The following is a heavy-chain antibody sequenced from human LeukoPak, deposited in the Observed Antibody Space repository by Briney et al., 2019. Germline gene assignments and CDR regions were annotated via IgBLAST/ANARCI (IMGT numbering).Heavy chain of an antibody. CDR3: ARQVAVYCGGDCYSAEYFQH. CDR1: GYSFTSYW. Sequence: GESLKISCKGSGYSFTSYWIGWVRQMPGKSLEWMGIIYPGDSDTRYSPSFQGQVTISADKSISTAYLQWSSLKASDTAMYYCARQVAVYCGGDCYSAEYFQHWGQGTLVTVSS. V-gene: IGHV5-51*01. CDR2: IYPGDSDT. D-gene: IGHD2-21*02. J-gene: IGHJ1*01.